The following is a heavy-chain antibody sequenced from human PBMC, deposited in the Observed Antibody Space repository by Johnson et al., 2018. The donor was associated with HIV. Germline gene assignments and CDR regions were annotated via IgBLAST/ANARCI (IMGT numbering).Heavy chain of an antibody. Sequence: QVQLVESGGGLVEPGGSLRLSCAASGFTFSNAWMHWVRQAPGKGLEWVAVIWYDGSNKYYADSVKGRFTISRDNSKNTLYLQMNSLRAEDTAVYYCAKGGYWSGGSCYPDAFDIWGQGTMVTVSS. CDR2: IWYDGSNK. D-gene: IGHD2-15*01. CDR3: AKGGYWSGGSCYPDAFDI. V-gene: IGHV3-33*06. CDR1: GFTFSNAW. J-gene: IGHJ3*02.